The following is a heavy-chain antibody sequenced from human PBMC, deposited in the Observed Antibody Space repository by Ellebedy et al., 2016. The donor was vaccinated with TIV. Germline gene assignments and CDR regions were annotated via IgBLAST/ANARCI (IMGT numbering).Heavy chain of an antibody. CDR3: AKGSGYGGKARRFYHGMDV. D-gene: IGHD4-23*01. J-gene: IGHJ6*02. Sequence: GESMKISXATSGFTFSAYWMTWFRQAPGRGLEWVANIRKDESLKHYLDSVEGRFTISRDNSKNTLYLQMNSLRADDTALYYCAKGSGYGGKARRFYHGMDVWGQGTTVTVSS. V-gene: IGHV3-7*03. CDR2: IRKDESLK. CDR1: GFTFSAYW.